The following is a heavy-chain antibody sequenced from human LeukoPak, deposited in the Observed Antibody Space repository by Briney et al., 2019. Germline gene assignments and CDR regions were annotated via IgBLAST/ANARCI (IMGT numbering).Heavy chain of an antibody. V-gene: IGHV1-58*02. CDR3: ARGFRRDYRNFDFERYFDY. J-gene: IGHJ4*02. Sequence: GTSVKVSCKASGFTFTSSAMQWVRQARGQRLEWIGWIVVGSGNTNYAQKFQERVTITRDMSTSTAYMELSSLRSEDTAVYYCARGFRRDYRNFDFERYFDYWGQGTLVTVSS. CDR2: IVVGSGNT. D-gene: IGHD3-9*01. CDR1: GFTFTSSA.